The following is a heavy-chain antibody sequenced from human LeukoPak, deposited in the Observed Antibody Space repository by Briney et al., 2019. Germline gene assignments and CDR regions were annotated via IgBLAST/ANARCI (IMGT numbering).Heavy chain of an antibody. CDR2: IYTSGST. CDR3: ARDTWFGESGLDY. CDR1: GGSISSGGYY. Sequence: SETLSLTCTVSGGSISSGGYYWGWIRQPAGKGLEWIGRIYTSGSTNYNPSLKSRVTISVDTSKNQFSLKLSSVTAADTAVYYCARDTWFGESGLDYWGQGTLVTVSS. D-gene: IGHD3-10*01. J-gene: IGHJ4*02. V-gene: IGHV4-61*02.